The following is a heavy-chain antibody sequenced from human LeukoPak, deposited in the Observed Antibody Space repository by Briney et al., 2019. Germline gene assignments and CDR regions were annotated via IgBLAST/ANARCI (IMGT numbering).Heavy chain of an antibody. CDR3: ARGTSSGWYSFGFDY. CDR1: GGSFSGYY. CDR2: INHSGST. Sequence: QPSETLSLTCAVYGGSFSGYYWSWIRQPPGKGLEWIGEINHSGSTNYNPPLKSRVTISVDTSKNQFSLKLSSVTAADTAVYYCARGTSSGWYSFGFDYWGQGTLVTVSS. V-gene: IGHV4-34*01. J-gene: IGHJ4*02. D-gene: IGHD6-19*01.